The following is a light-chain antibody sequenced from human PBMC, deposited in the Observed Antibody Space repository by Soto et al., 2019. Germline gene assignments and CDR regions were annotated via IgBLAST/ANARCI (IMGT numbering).Light chain of an antibody. J-gene: IGLJ1*01. CDR2: EVT. Sequence: QSALTQPASVSGSPGQSITISCTGTSSAVGEYNSVSWYQQHPGKAPKLIIYEVTNRPSGVSDRLSGSKSGNTASLTISGLQAEDEADYYCSSYTSSSTYVFGVGTKLTVL. V-gene: IGLV2-14*01. CDR3: SSYTSSSTYV. CDR1: SSAVGEYNS.